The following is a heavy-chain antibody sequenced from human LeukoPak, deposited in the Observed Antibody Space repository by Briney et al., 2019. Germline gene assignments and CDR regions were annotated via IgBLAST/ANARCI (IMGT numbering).Heavy chain of an antibody. CDR2: IYYSGST. J-gene: IGHJ6*02. CDR3: ARGLRLVGSAEYYYYGMDV. Sequence: SETLSLTCTVSGGSISSYYWSWIRQPPGKGLEWIGYIYYSGSTNYNPSLKSRVTISVDTSKNQFSLKLSSVTAADTAVYYCARGLRLVGSAEYYYYGMDVWGQGTRPPSP. CDR1: GGSISSYY. V-gene: IGHV4-59*12. D-gene: IGHD2-2*03.